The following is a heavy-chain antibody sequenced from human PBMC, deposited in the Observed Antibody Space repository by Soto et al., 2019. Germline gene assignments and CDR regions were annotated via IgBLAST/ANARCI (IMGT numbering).Heavy chain of an antibody. CDR2: INHSGST. CDR3: ARRPLSLFRYYYYGMDV. D-gene: IGHD3-16*02. Sequence: ASETLSLTCAVYGGSFSGYYWSWIRQPPGKGLEWIGEINHSGSTNYNPSLKSRVTISVDTSKNQFSLKLSSVTAADTAVYYCARRPLSLFRYYYYGMDVWGQGTTVTVSS. CDR1: GGSFSGYY. V-gene: IGHV4-34*01. J-gene: IGHJ6*02.